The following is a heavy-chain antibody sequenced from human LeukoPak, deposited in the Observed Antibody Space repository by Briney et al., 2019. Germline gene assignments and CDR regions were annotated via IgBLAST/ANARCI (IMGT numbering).Heavy chain of an antibody. D-gene: IGHD3-10*01. CDR2: IYYSGST. J-gene: IGHJ6*03. V-gene: IGHV4-59*01. CDR3: ASADYYGSGSYPYYYMDV. Sequence: PSETLSLTCTVSGGSISSYYWSWIRQPPGKGLEWIGYIYYSGSTNYNPSLKSRVTISVDTSKNQFSLKLSSVTAADTAVYYCASADYYGSGSYPYYYMDVWGKGTTVTISS. CDR1: GGSISSYY.